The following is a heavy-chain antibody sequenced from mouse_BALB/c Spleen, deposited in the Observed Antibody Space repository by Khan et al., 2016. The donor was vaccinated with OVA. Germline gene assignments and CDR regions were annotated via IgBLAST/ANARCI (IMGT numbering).Heavy chain of an antibody. CDR2: MWSDGST. J-gene: IGHJ4*01. CDR3: AKQPYYHYNVMDY. D-gene: IGHD2-10*01. V-gene: IGHV2-6-1*01. Sequence: QVQLKESGPGLVAPSQSLSITCTISGFSLTNYGIHWVRQPPGKGLEWLALMWSDGSTTYNSALKSRLTFSTDKSYSHVFLKMNSLLTDDTAMYFCAKQPYYHYNVMDYWGQGTSVTVSS. CDR1: GFSLTNYG.